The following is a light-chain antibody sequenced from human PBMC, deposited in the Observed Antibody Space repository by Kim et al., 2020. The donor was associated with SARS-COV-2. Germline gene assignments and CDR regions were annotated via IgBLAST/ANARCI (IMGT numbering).Light chain of an antibody. V-gene: IGKV3-15*01. Sequence: SLAPGERATLSCRARQSISSNLAWYQQKPGQAPRVLIYGASARATGIPARFSGSGSGTEFTLTISNLQSEDFAVYYCQQYAYWRAFGQGTRLEIK. J-gene: IGKJ5*01. CDR1: QSISSN. CDR2: GAS. CDR3: QQYAYWRA.